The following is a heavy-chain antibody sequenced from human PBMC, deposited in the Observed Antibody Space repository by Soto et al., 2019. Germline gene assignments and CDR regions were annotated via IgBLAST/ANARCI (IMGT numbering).Heavy chain of an antibody. Sequence: PSETLSLTCTVSGGSISSYYWSWIRQPPGKGLEWIGYIYYSGSTNYNPSLKSRVTISVDTSKNQFSLKLSSVTAADTAVYYCARVGAAADPGYFYYWSQGTLVTVSS. D-gene: IGHD6-13*01. V-gene: IGHV4-59*08. CDR1: GGSISSYY. J-gene: IGHJ4*02. CDR3: ARVGAAADPGYFYY. CDR2: IYYSGST.